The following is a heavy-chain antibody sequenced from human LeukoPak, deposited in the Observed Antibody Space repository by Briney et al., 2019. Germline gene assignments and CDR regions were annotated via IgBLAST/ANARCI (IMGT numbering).Heavy chain of an antibody. J-gene: IGHJ5*02. CDR3: ATRGTYYYGSGSYWHWFDP. CDR1: GGTFSSYA. CDR2: IIPIFGTA. V-gene: IGHV1-69*13. D-gene: IGHD3-10*01. Sequence: SVKVSCKASGGTFSSYAISWVRQAPGQGLEWMGGIIPIFGTANYAQKFQGRVTITADESTSTAYMELSSLRSEDTAVYYCATRGTYYYGSGSYWHWFDPWGQRTLVTVSS.